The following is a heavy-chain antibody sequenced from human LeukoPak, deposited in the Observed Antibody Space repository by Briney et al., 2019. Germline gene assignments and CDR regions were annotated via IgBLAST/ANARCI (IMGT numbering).Heavy chain of an antibody. D-gene: IGHD1-1*01. CDR3: ARWGGTRQYYFDY. J-gene: IGHJ4*02. V-gene: IGHV3-33*01. CDR1: GFIFSDYG. Sequence: GGSVRLSCAVSGFIFSDYGFHWLRQAPGKGLEWVAVTRFDGSIKQYADSVKGRFTISRDDSKNTLYLQMNFLKSEDTAVYYCARWGGTRQYYFDYWGQGTLVTVSS. CDR2: TRFDGSIK.